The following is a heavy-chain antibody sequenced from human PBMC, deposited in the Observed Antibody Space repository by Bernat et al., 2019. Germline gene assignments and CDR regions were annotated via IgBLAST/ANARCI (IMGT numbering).Heavy chain of an antibody. CDR3: ARDFYGDPGYGMDV. CDR2: IYHSGST. Sequence: QLQLQESGSGLVKPSQTLSLTCAVSGGSISSGGYSWSWIRQPPGKGLEWIGYIYHSGSTYYNPSRKSRVTISVDRSKNQFSLKLSSVTAADTAVYYCARDFYGDPGYGMDVWGQGTTVTVSS. V-gene: IGHV4-30-2*01. J-gene: IGHJ6*02. CDR1: GGSISSGGYS. D-gene: IGHD4-17*01.